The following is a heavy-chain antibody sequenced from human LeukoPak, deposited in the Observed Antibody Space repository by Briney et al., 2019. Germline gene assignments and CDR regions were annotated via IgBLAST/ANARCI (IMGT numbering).Heavy chain of an antibody. CDR1: GYTFTSYG. J-gene: IGHJ4*02. D-gene: IGHD2-2*01. CDR2: ISAYNGNT. CDR3: SVFRVVVPAATIGGDY. Sequence: GASVKVSCKASGYTFTSYGISWVRQAPGQGLEWMGWISAYNGNTNYAQKLQGRVTMTTDTSTSTAYMELRSLRSDDTAVYYCSVFRVVVPAATIGGDYWGQGTLVTVSS. V-gene: IGHV1-18*01.